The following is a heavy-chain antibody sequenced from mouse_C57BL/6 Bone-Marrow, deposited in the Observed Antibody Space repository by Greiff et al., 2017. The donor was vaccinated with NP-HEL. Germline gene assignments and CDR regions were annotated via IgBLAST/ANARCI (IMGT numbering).Heavy chain of an antibody. CDR2: IYPGGGYT. D-gene: IGHD1-1*01. CDR1: GYTFTNYW. CDR3: ARWGHYYGSSYDY. J-gene: IGHJ2*01. V-gene: IGHV1-63*01. Sequence: LEESGAELVRPGTSVKMSCKASGYTFTNYWIGWAKQRPGHGLEWIGDIYPGGGYTNYNEKFKGKATLTADKSSSTAYMQFSSLTSEDSAIYYCARWGHYYGSSYDYWGQGTTLTVSS.